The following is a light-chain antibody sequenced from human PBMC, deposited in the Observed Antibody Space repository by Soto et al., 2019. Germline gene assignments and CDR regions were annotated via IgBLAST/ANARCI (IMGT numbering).Light chain of an antibody. J-gene: IGLJ3*02. Sequence: QPVLTQPPSASGSPGQSVTISCTGTSSDVGGYNYVSWYQQHPGKAPKLMIYEVCKRPSGVPDRFSGSKSGNTASLTVSGLQAEDEADYYCNSYAGSNNWVFGGGTKLTVL. V-gene: IGLV2-8*01. CDR2: EVC. CDR1: SSDVGGYNY. CDR3: NSYAGSNNWV.